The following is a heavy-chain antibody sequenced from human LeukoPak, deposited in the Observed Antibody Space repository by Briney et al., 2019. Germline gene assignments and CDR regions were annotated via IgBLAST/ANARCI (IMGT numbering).Heavy chain of an antibody. CDR1: GGSISSYY. CDR3: ARDSSGWSGGYYYYYMDV. V-gene: IGHV4-59*01. D-gene: IGHD6-19*01. J-gene: IGHJ6*03. CDR2: IYYSGST. Sequence: PSETLSLTCTVSGGSISSYYWSWIRQPPGKGLEWIGYIYYSGSTNYNPSLKSRVTISVDTSKNQFSLKLSSVTAADTAAYYCARDSSGWSGGYYYYYMDVWGKGTTVTVSS.